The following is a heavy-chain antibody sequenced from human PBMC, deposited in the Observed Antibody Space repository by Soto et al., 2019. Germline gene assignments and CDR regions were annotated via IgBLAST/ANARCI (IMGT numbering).Heavy chain of an antibody. V-gene: IGHV1-18*01. CDR3: AREASPYDSSGYYFDY. CDR1: GYTFTSYG. J-gene: IGHJ4*02. Sequence: ASVKVSCKASGYTFTSYGISWVRQAPGQGLEWMGWISAYNGNTNYAQKLQGRVTMTTDTSTSTAYMELSSLRSEDTAVFYCAREASPYDSSGYYFDYWGQGTLVTVSS. D-gene: IGHD3-22*01. CDR2: ISAYNGNT.